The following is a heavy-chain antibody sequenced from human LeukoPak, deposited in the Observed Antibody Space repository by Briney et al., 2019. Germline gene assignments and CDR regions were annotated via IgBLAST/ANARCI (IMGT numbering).Heavy chain of an antibody. CDR3: ARDLAAAGTFDY. CDR2: ISYDGSNK. J-gene: IGHJ4*02. CDR1: GFIFKTYA. Sequence: GGSLRLSCAASGFIFKTYAMHWVRQAPGKGLEWVAVISYDGSNKYYADSVKGRFTISRDNSKNTLYLQMNSLRAEDTAVYYCARDLAAAGTFDYWGQGTLVTVSS. V-gene: IGHV3-30*19. D-gene: IGHD6-13*01.